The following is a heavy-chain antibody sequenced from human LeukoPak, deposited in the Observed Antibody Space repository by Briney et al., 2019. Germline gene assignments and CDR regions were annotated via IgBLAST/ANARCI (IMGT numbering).Heavy chain of an antibody. Sequence: GGSLRLSCAASGFTFSSYWMTWVRQAPRKGLEWVANIKQGGSDKHYVDSVKGRFTISRDNAKNSLYLQMNSLRTEDTAVFYCARGLSGFDYWGQETLVTVSS. CDR1: GFTFSSYW. V-gene: IGHV3-7*03. D-gene: IGHD3-3*01. J-gene: IGHJ4*02. CDR2: IKQGGSDK. CDR3: ARGLSGFDY.